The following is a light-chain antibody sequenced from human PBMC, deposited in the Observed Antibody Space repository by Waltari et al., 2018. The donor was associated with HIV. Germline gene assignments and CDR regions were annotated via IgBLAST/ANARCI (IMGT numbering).Light chain of an antibody. J-gene: IGKJ1*01. CDR1: QSVSANF. V-gene: IGKV3-20*01. Sequence: VLTQSPGTLSLSPGDRAILYCRASQSVSANFLGWYQQRPGQAPRLLVHGASRRATATPARFSCGGSGTDFTLIISRLQPEDFAVYYCQQCATSPWTFGQGTTV. CDR2: GAS. CDR3: QQCATSPWT.